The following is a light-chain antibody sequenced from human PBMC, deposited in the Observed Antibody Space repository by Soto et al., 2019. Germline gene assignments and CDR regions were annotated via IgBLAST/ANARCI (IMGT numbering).Light chain of an antibody. J-gene: IGKJ5*01. CDR2: GAF. CDR1: PSVTNY. CDR3: QQRNIWPPVT. V-gene: IGKV3-11*01. Sequence: PGERATLSCRASPSVTNYLAWYQQKPGQAPRLLIYGAFNRATGIPARFSGSGSGTDFTLTISSLEPEDFAVYYCQQRNIWPPVTFGQGTRLVIK.